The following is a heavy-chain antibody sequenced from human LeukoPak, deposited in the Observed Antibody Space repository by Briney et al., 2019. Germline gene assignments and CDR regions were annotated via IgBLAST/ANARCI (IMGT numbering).Heavy chain of an antibody. CDR1: GGSSSSGSYY. J-gene: IGHJ4*02. CDR2: IYTSGST. Sequence: PSETLSLTGTVSGGSSSSGSYYWSWIRQPAGKGLEWIGRIYTSGSTNYNPSLKSRVTISVDTSKNQFSLKLSSVTAADTAVYYCAREVVVTPSRYDYWGQGTLVTVSS. D-gene: IGHD2-15*01. CDR3: AREVVVTPSRYDY. V-gene: IGHV4-61*02.